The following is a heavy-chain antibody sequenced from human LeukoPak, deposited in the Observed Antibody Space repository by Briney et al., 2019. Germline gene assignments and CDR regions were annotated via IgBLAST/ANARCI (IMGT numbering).Heavy chain of an antibody. CDR3: ARGTAAGRREFNFDY. CDR1: GFAFSDYY. D-gene: IGHD6-13*01. CDR2: ISSTSSFT. Sequence: PGGSLRLSCAASGFAFSDYYMSWIRQAPGKGLEWLSYISSTSSFTNYADSVKGRFTVSRDNAKNSLYLQMNSLRAEDTAVYYCARGTAAGRREFNFDYWGQGTLVTVSS. V-gene: IGHV3-11*05. J-gene: IGHJ4*02.